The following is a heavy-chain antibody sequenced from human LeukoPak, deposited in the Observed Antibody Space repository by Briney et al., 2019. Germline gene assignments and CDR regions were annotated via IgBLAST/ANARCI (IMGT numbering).Heavy chain of an antibody. J-gene: IGHJ4*02. CDR2: ISGSGGST. CDR3: AKTYYFGRNYYDSSGYYFDY. D-gene: IGHD3-22*01. V-gene: IGHV3-23*01. Sequence: GGSLRLSCEASGFTFSSYAMSWVRQAPGKGLEWVSVISGSGGSTYYADSVKGRFTISRDNSKNTLYLQMNSLRAEDTAVYYCAKTYYFGRNYYDSSGYYFDYWGQGTLVTVSS. CDR1: GFTFSSYA.